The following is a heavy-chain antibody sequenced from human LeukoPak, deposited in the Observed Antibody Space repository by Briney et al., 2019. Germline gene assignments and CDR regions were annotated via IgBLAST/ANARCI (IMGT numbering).Heavy chain of an antibody. CDR2: ISFDAATE. J-gene: IGHJ4*02. Sequence: GGSLRLSCVASGFTFTGYSMHWLRQAPGKGLEWLSIISFDAATEYYADPLQGRFTISRDNSENTVYLQMSSLRVEDTAIYYCAKDEGYFSYFFDSWGQGTLVTVSP. V-gene: IGHV3-30*18. D-gene: IGHD5-18*01. CDR3: AKDEGYFSYFFDS. CDR1: GFTFTGYS.